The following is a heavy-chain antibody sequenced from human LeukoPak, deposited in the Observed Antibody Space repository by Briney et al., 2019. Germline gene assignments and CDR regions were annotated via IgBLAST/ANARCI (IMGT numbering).Heavy chain of an antibody. CDR2: ISSNGGGT. CDR1: GFTFSSYA. Sequence: GGSLRLSCAASGFTFSSYAMHWVRQAPGKGLEYVSAISSNGGGTYYANSVKGRFTISRDNSKNTLFLQMGSLRAEDMAVYYCARGGSIAARRIDYWGQGTLVTVSS. V-gene: IGHV3-64*01. J-gene: IGHJ4*02. D-gene: IGHD6-6*01. CDR3: ARGGSIAARRIDY.